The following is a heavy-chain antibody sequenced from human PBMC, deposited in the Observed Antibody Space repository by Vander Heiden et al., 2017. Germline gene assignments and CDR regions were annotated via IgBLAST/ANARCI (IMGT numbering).Heavy chain of an antibody. CDR3: AREFGYCSGGSCFSYGMDV. V-gene: IGHV3-13*01. Sequence: EVQLVESGGGLVQPGGSLRLSCAASGFTFSSYDMHWVRKATGKGLEWVSAIGTAGDTYYPGSVKGRFTISRENAKNSLYLQMNSLRAGDTAVYYCAREFGYCSGGSCFSYGMDVWGQGTTVTVSS. J-gene: IGHJ6*02. CDR1: GFTFSSYD. CDR2: IGTAGDT. D-gene: IGHD2-15*01.